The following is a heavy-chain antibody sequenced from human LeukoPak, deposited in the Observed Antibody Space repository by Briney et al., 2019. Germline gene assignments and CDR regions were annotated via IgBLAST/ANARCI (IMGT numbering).Heavy chain of an antibody. CDR2: INHSGST. D-gene: IGHD3-10*01. Sequence: SETLSLTCAVYGGSFSGYYWSWIRQPPGKGPEWIGEINHSGSTNYNPSLKSRVTISVDTSKNQFSLKLSSVTAADTAVYYCARSYRYNWFDPWGQGTLVTVSS. CDR3: ARSYRYNWFDP. J-gene: IGHJ5*02. CDR1: GGSFSGYY. V-gene: IGHV4-34*01.